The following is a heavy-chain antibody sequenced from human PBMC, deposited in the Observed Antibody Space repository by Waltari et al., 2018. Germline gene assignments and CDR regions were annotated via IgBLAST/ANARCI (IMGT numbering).Heavy chain of an antibody. CDR3: ARVPFYCTNGVCYYYFDY. D-gene: IGHD2-8*01. J-gene: IGHJ4*02. V-gene: IGHV4-61*02. CDR2: IYTSGST. Sequence: QVQLQESGPGLVKPSQTLSLTGTVSGGSISSGSYYCTWIRQPAGKGLECIGRIYTSGSTNYNPSLKSRVTISVDTSKNQFSLKLSSVTAADTAVYYCARVPFYCTNGVCYYYFDYWGQGTLVTVSS. CDR1: GGSISSGSYY.